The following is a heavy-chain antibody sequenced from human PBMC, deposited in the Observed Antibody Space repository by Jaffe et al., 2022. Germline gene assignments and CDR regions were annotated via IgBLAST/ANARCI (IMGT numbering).Heavy chain of an antibody. CDR2: ISGSGGST. J-gene: IGHJ1*01. D-gene: IGHD3-3*01. Sequence: EVQLLESGGGLVQPGGSLRLSCAASGFTFSSYAMSWVRQAPGKGLEWVSAISGSGGSTYYADSVKGRFTISRDNSKNTLYLQMNSLRAEDTAVYYCAKDRSYYDFWSGPEEFQHWGQGTLVTVSS. CDR3: AKDRSYYDFWSGPEEFQH. CDR1: GFTFSSYA. V-gene: IGHV3-23*01.